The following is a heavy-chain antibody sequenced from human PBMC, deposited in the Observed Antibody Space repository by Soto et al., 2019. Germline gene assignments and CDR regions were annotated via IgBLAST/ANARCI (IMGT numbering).Heavy chain of an antibody. CDR3: VREDMAGNWIEP. D-gene: IGHD2-15*01. CDR2: IFHSGST. V-gene: IGHV4-31*03. J-gene: IGHJ5*02. CDR1: GGSITSGGFY. Sequence: QVQLQESGPGLVKPSQTLSLTCSVSGGSITSGGFYWSWIRQHPEKGREWIAYIFHSGSTDFNPSHQRRIIISPGTSKIPYSLKLTSVTGADSAVYYCVREDMAGNWIEPWGKRTLVTVSS.